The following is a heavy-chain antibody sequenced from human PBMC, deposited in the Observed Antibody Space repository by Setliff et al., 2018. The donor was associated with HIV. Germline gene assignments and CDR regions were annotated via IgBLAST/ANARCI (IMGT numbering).Heavy chain of an antibody. Sequence: SETLSLTCTVSGGSISSYYWNWIRQPPGKGLEWIGYGHYSGNTKQNPSLRSRVTISVDTSKNQLSLTLYSVSAADTAVYYCARWEAAQKAFDIWGHGTMVTVSS. D-gene: IGHD1-26*01. CDR3: ARWEAAQKAFDI. J-gene: IGHJ3*02. CDR2: GHYSGNT. CDR1: GGSISSYY. V-gene: IGHV4-59*08.